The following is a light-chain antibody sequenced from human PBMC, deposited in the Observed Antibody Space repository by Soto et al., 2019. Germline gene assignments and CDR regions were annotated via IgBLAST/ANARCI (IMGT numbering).Light chain of an antibody. CDR2: AES. CDR1: QSISNY. CDR3: QQSYSTPYT. J-gene: IGKJ2*01. Sequence: DIQMTQSPSSLSASVGDRVTITCRASQSISNYLNWYQQKPGKAPKLLIYAESNLQSGVPSWFSGSGFGTDFTLTISSLQPEDCATYYCQQSYSTPYTFGQGTKLEI. V-gene: IGKV1-39*01.